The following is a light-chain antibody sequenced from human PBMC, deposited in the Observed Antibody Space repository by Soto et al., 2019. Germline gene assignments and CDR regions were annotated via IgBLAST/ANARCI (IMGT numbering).Light chain of an antibody. Sequence: IVLTQTPLSSPVSLGQPASISCRSSQSLVHSDGNTYLSWLHQRPGQPPRLLLYKISNRFSVVPDRFSGSGAGTDLTLKISRVEAEDVGVYYCMQATLFPLFGQGNKVEI. J-gene: IGKJ1*01. CDR2: KIS. V-gene: IGKV2-24*01. CDR3: MQATLFPL. CDR1: QSLVHSDGNTY.